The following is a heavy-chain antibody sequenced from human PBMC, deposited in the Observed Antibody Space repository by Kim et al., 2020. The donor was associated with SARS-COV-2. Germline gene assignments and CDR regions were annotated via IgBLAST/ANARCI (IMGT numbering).Heavy chain of an antibody. V-gene: IGHV4-31*03. CDR2: IYYSGST. J-gene: IGHJ4*02. D-gene: IGHD3-22*01. CDR3: ATSPDYYDSSGYYYPVVY. CDR1: GGSISSGGYY. Sequence: SETLSLTCTVSGGSISSGGYYWSWIRQHPGKGLEWIGYIYYSGSTYYNPSLKSRVTISVDTSKNQFSLKLSSVTAADTAVYYCATSPDYYDSSGYYYPVVYWGQGTLVTVSS.